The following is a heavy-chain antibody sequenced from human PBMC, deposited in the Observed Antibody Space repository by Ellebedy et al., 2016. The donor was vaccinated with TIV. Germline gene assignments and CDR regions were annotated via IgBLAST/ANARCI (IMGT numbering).Heavy chain of an antibody. V-gene: IGHV4-39*01. CDR1: GGSISSRSYY. D-gene: IGHD1-20*01. CDR2: IYYSGST. Sequence: MPSETLSLTCTVSGGSISSRSYYRGWIRQPPGKGLEWIGSIYYSGSTYYNPSLESRVTISGDTSRNQFSLKVTSVTAADTAVYFCAGTYNGNANFDYWGQGTLVTVSS. CDR3: AGTYNGNANFDY. J-gene: IGHJ4*02.